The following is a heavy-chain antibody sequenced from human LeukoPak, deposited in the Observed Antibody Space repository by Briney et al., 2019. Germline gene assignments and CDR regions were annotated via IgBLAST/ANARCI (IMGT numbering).Heavy chain of an antibody. Sequence: TGGSLRLSCAASGFTFDDYGMSWVRQAPGKGLEWVSAISGSTGRTYYADSVKGRFTISRDNSKNTLYLQMNNLRAEDTAVYYCAPRVVGSAPFDYWGQGTLVTVSS. CDR1: GFTFDDYG. V-gene: IGHV3-23*01. J-gene: IGHJ4*02. CDR3: APRVVGSAPFDY. D-gene: IGHD2-15*01. CDR2: ISGSTGRT.